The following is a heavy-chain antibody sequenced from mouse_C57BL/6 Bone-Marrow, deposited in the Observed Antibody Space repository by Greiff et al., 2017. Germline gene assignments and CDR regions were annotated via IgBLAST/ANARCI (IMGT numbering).Heavy chain of an antibody. CDR2: VYPYNGGT. V-gene: IGHV1-36*01. CDR3: ARGGVTTANWDWYFDV. CDR1: GFTFTDYY. Sequence: EVQLVESGPVLVKPGPSVKISCKASGFTFTDYYMHWVKQSHGKSLEWIGLVYPYNGGTSYNQKFKGKATFTVDTSSSTAYMELNSLTSEDSAVYYCARGGVTTANWDWYFDVWGTGTTVTVSS. J-gene: IGHJ1*03. D-gene: IGHD1-2*01.